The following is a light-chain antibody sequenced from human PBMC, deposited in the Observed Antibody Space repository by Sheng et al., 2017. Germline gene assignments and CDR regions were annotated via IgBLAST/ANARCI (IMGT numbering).Light chain of an antibody. CDR3: GSLTISSIYV. CDR2: STT. Sequence: QSVLTQPPSVSGAPGQRVTISCTGNSSNIGAHYDVHWYQRLPQTAPKLLIYSTTNRPSGVPGRFSGSKSGNTASLTISGLQVEDEAGYYCGSLTISSIYVFGLGTKVTVL. V-gene: IGLV1-40*01. J-gene: IGLJ1*01. CDR1: SSNIGAHYD.